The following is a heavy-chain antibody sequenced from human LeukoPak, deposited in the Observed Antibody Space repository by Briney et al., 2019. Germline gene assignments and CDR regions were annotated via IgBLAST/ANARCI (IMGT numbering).Heavy chain of an antibody. CDR2: INPNSGGT. D-gene: IGHD4-17*01. J-gene: IGHJ4*02. Sequence: ASVKVSCKDSGGTFSSYAISWVRQAPGQGLEWMGWINPNSGGTNYAQKFQGRVTMTRDTSISTAYMELSRLRSDDTAVYYCARAPLRDQGDYWGQGTPVTVSS. CDR3: ARAPLRDQGDY. CDR1: GGTFSSYA. V-gene: IGHV1-2*02.